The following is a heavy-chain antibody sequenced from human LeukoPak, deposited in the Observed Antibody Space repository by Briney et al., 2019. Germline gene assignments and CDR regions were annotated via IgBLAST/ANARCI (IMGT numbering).Heavy chain of an antibody. D-gene: IGHD3-16*01. CDR2: INHSGST. CDR3: ARVNILLGGGFDY. CDR1: GGSFSGYY. J-gene: IGHJ4*02. V-gene: IGHV4-34*01. Sequence: SETLSLTCAVYGGSFSGYYWSWIRQPPGKGLEWIGEINHSGSTNYNPSLKSRVTISVDRSKNQFSLKLSSVTAADTAVYYCARVNILLGGGFDYWGQGTLVTVSS.